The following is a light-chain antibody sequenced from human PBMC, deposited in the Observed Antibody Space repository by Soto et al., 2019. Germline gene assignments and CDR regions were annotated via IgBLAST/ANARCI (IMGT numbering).Light chain of an antibody. V-gene: IGLV2-14*01. J-gene: IGLJ1*01. CDR1: NSDAGGYNY. CDR3: SSYTSIILHV. Sequence: QSALNQRASVSGSPGQSITISCTGTNSDAGGYNYVSWYPQHPGKAPKLMIYDVSTRPSGVSNRFSGSKSGNTASLTISGLQAEDEADYYCSSYTSIILHVFGTGTKVTVL. CDR2: DVS.